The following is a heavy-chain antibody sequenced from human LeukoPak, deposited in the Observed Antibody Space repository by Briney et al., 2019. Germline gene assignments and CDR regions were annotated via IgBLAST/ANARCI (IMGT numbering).Heavy chain of an antibody. CDR1: GFIFSDYG. Sequence: LTGGSLRLSCATSGFIFSDYGMPWVRQAPGKGLEWVAVIWYDGSNKFYADSVKGRFTISRDKSKNMLSLEMNSLRAEDTAVYYCGRDDGRGWYLIDYWGQGTLVTVSS. CDR2: IWYDGSNK. D-gene: IGHD6-19*01. CDR3: GRDDGRGWYLIDY. J-gene: IGHJ4*02. V-gene: IGHV3-33*01.